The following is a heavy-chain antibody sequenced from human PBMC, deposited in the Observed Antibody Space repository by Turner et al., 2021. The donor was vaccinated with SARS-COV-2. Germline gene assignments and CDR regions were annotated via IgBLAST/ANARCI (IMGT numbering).Heavy chain of an antibody. Sequence: QLQLQESGPGLVKPSETLSLTCTVPGGSISSSSYYWGWIRQPPGKGLEWNGSIYYSGSTKYNPSLKSRVTISVDTSKNQFSLKLSSVTAADTAVYYCARHSPELRGDYFDYWGQGTLVTVSS. V-gene: IGHV4-39*01. D-gene: IGHD1-26*01. CDR2: IYYSGST. J-gene: IGHJ4*02. CDR3: ARHSPELRGDYFDY. CDR1: GGSISSSSYY.